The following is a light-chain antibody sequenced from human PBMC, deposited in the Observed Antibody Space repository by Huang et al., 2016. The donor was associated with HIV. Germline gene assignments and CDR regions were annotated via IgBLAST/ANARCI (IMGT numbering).Light chain of an antibody. Sequence: EIVMTQSPGTLSVSPGERATLSCRATQSFSNNLSWSQQKPGQAPRLLIYGASTRATGIPARFSGSGSGTEFTLTISSLQSEDFAVYYCQQYNNWPRGTFGQGTKVEMK. V-gene: IGKV3-15*01. CDR1: QSFSNN. CDR2: GAS. J-gene: IGKJ1*01. CDR3: QQYNNWPRGT.